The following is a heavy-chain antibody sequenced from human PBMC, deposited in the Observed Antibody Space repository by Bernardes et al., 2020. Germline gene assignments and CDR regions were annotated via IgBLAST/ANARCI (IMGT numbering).Heavy chain of an antibody. CDR2: IDWDDDK. V-gene: IGHV2-70*11. Sequence: SGPTLVKPTQTLTLTCTFSGFSLSTSAMCVSWIRQPPGKALEWLARIDWDDDKYYSTSLKTRLTISKDTSKNQVVLTMTNMDPVDTATYYCARSRMTTVVRPFDYGMDVWGQGTTVTVSS. D-gene: IGHD4-17*01. J-gene: IGHJ6*02. CDR1: GFSLSTSAMC. CDR3: ARSRMTTVVRPFDYGMDV.